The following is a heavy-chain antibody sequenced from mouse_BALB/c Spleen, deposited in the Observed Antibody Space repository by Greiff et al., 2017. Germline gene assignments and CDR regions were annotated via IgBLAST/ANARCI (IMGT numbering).Heavy chain of an antibody. CDR1: GYSITSDYA. J-gene: IGHJ3*01. V-gene: IGHV3-2*02. CDR3: ARGRSAWFAY. Sequence: EVKLMESGPGLVKPSQSLSLTCTVTGYSITSDYAWNWIRQFPGNKLEWMGYISYSGSTSYNPSLESRISITRDTSKNQFFLQLNSVTTEDTATYYCARGRSAWFAYWGQGTLVTVSA. CDR2: ISYSGST.